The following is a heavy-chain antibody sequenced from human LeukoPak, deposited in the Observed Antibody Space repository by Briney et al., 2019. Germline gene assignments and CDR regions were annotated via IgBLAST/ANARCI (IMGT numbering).Heavy chain of an antibody. Sequence: ASVKVSCKASGYTFTGYYMHWVRQAPGQGLEWMGWINPNSGGTNYAQKFQGRVTMTRDTSISTAYMELSRLRSDDTAVYYCARDLPPEDSSSWYDYWGQGTLVTVSS. J-gene: IGHJ4*02. CDR1: GYTFTGYY. CDR3: ARDLPPEDSSSWYDY. D-gene: IGHD6-13*01. V-gene: IGHV1-2*02. CDR2: INPNSGGT.